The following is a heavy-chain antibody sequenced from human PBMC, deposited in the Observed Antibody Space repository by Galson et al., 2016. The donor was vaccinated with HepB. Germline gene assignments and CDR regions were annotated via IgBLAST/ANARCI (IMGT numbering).Heavy chain of an antibody. CDR1: GFTFRTYG. Sequence: SLRLSCAASGFTFRTYGMHWVRQAPGKGLAWVATISYDGRNKYYADSVKGRSTISRDNSKNTLYLQMNRLRPEDTAVYYCAKVGLLWFRDFYYFDYWGQGTLVTVSS. V-gene: IGHV3-30*18. CDR2: ISYDGRNK. CDR3: AKVGLLWFRDFYYFDY. J-gene: IGHJ4*02. D-gene: IGHD3-10*01.